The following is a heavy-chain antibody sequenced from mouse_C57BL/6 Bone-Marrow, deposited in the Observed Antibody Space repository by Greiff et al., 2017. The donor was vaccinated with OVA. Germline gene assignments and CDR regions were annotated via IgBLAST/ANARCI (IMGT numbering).Heavy chain of an antibody. D-gene: IGHD3-2*02. V-gene: IGHV5-17*01. CDR1: GFTFSDYG. CDR3: ARPRTAQATLDD. Sequence: EVKLMESGGGLVKPGGSLKLSCAASGFTFSDYGMHWVRQAPEKGLEWVAYLSSGSSTIYYADTVKGRFTISRDNAKNTLFLQMTSLRSEDTAMYYCARPRTAQATLDDWGQGTTLTVSS. CDR2: LSSGSSTI. J-gene: IGHJ2*01.